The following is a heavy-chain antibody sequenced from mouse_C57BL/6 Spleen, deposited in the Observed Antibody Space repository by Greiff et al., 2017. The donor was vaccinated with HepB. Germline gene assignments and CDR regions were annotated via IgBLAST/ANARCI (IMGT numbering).Heavy chain of an antibody. CDR1: GYSITSGYD. J-gene: IGHJ2*01. CDR2: ISYSGST. D-gene: IGHD1-1*01. Sequence: DVKLQESGPGMVKPSQSLSLTCTVTGYSITSGYDWHWIRHFPGNKLEWMGYISYSGSTNYNPSLKSRISITHDTSKNHFFLKLNSVTTEDTATYYCARGEDYYGSSYSFPYYFDYWGQGTTLTVSS. CDR3: ARGEDYYGSSYSFPYYFDY. V-gene: IGHV3-1*01.